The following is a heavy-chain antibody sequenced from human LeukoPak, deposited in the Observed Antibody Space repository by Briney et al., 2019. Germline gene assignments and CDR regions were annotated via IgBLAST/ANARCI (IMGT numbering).Heavy chain of an antibody. CDR2: INWDGGST. J-gene: IGHJ6*03. Sequence: GGSLRLSCSASGFTFDDYCMSWVRQAPGEGLGWGSGINWDGGSTGYADSVKGRFTISRDNAENSLYLQMNSLRAEDTALYYCAREGTSGYPTYYYYYYMDVWGKGTTVTVSS. CDR1: GFTFDDYC. CDR3: AREGTSGYPTYYYYYYMDV. D-gene: IGHD3-22*01. V-gene: IGHV3-20*04.